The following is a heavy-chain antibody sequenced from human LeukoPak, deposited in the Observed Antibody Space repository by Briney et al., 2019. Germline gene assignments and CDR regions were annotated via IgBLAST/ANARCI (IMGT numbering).Heavy chain of an antibody. CDR3: STGVSIAAYDY. D-gene: IGHD6-6*01. J-gene: IGHJ4*02. V-gene: IGHV1-24*01. Sequence: ASVKVSCKVSGYSLTELSIHWVRLAPGKGLEWMVGFDPEDGEAIYAQKFQGRVTMTEDTSTDTAYMELSSLRSEDTAVYYCSTGVSIAAYDYWGQGTLVTVSS. CDR1: GYSLTELS. CDR2: FDPEDGEA.